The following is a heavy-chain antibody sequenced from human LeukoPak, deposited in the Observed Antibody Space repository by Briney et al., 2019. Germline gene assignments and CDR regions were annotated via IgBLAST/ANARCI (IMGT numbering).Heavy chain of an antibody. CDR1: GYTFIGYY. D-gene: IGHD4-17*01. CDR2: VSPYNDNT. Sequence: ASVKVSCKASGYTFIGYYMHWVRQAPGQGLEWMGWVSPYNDNTNYAQNFQGRVTMTTDTSTNLAYMELRSLRYDDTAVYYCAREGHDYGDNTPDYWGRGTLVTVSS. V-gene: IGHV1-18*04. CDR3: AREGHDYGDNTPDY. J-gene: IGHJ4*02.